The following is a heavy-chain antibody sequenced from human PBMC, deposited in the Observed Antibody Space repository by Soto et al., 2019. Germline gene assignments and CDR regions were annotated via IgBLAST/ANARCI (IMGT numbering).Heavy chain of an antibody. CDR3: ARGESPAIVRGFDY. D-gene: IGHD1-26*01. J-gene: IGHJ4*02. Sequence: QVQLQESGPGLVKPSGTLSLTCAVSGGSINSYHWWSWVRQSPGMGLEWIGEIHQSGTTNYNPSLKSRVTISLDKSNNQFSLRLNSVTAADTAVYYCARGESPAIVRGFDYWGQGTLVTVSS. CDR2: IHQSGTT. CDR1: GGSINSYHW. V-gene: IGHV4-4*02.